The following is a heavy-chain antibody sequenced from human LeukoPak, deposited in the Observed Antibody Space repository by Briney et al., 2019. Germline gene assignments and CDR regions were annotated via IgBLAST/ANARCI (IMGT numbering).Heavy chain of an antibody. D-gene: IGHD1-1*01. V-gene: IGHV3-33*01. CDR1: GFTFSDFN. CDR2: LWSGGGNE. J-gene: IGHJ4*02. Sequence: GRPLRLSCAASGFTFSDFNMHWVRQAPGKGLEWVAFLWSGGGNECYADSVKGRFTISRDNSKNTPYLQMTSLRAEDTAVYYCARDQYWNPDSWGQGTLVTVSS. CDR3: ARDQYWNPDS.